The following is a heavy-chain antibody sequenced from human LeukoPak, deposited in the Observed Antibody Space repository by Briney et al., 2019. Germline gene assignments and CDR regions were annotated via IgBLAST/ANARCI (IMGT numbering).Heavy chain of an antibody. J-gene: IGHJ4*02. Sequence: ASVKVSCKASGYTFTGYYMHWVRQAPGQGLEWMGWINPNSGGTNYAQKFQGRATMTRDTSISTAYMELSRLRSDDTAVYYCARTLLWFGADQSYYFDYWGQGTLVTVSS. V-gene: IGHV1-2*02. CDR1: GYTFTGYY. D-gene: IGHD3-10*01. CDR3: ARTLLWFGADQSYYFDY. CDR2: INPNSGGT.